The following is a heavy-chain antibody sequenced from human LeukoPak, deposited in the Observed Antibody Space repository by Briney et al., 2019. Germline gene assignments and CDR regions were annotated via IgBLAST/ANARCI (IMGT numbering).Heavy chain of an antibody. CDR2: ISWNSGSI. J-gene: IGHJ4*02. CDR1: GFTFDDYA. CDR3: AKSVGYSYGRDYFDY. Sequence: GGSLRLSCAASGFTFDDYAMHWVRQAPGKGLEWVSGISWNSGSIGYADSVKGRFTISRDNARNSLYLQMNSLRAEDMALYYCAKSVGYSYGRDYFDYWGQGTLVTVSS. D-gene: IGHD5-18*01. V-gene: IGHV3-9*03.